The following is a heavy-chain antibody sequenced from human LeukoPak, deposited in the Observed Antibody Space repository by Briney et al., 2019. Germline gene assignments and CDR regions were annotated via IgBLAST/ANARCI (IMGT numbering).Heavy chain of an antibody. CDR2: IYYSGST. D-gene: IGHD3-22*01. CDR3: ARLLYDSRGYYYFDS. J-gene: IGHJ4*02. Sequence: PSETLSLTCTVSGGSISSSGHYWGWIRQPPGKGLEWIGSIYYSGSTYDNPSLKSRVTISVDTSKNQFSLKLSSVTAADTAVYYCARLLYDSRGYYYFDSWGQGTLVIVSS. CDR1: GGSISSSGHY. V-gene: IGHV4-39*01.